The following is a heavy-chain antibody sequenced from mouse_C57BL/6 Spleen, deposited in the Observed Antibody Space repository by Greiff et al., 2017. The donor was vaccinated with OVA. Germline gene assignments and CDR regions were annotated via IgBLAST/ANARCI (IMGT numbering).Heavy chain of an antibody. CDR1: GFTFSSYG. CDR3: AREGGFYDNDDGDVMDY. CDR2: ISSGGSYT. D-gene: IGHD2-4*01. Sequence: EVHLVESGGDLVKPGGSLKLSCAASGFTFSSYGMSWVRQTPDKRLEWVATISSGGSYTYYPDSVKGRFTISRDNAKNTLYLQMSSLKSEDTAMYYCAREGGFYDNDDGDVMDYWGQGTSVTVSS. V-gene: IGHV5-6*01. J-gene: IGHJ4*01.